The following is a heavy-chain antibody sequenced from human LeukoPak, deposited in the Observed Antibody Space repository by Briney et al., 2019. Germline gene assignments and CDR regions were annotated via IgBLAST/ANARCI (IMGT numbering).Heavy chain of an antibody. CDR2: IYTSGST. CDR1: GGSISSGSYY. J-gene: IGHJ3*02. CDR3: AKKISSGASRPFDI. Sequence: SQTLSLTCTVSGGSISSGSYYWSWIRQPAGKGLEWIGRIYTSGSTNYNPSLKSRVTISVDTSKNQFSLKLSSVTAADTAVYYCAKKISSGASRPFDIWGQGTMVTVSS. V-gene: IGHV4-61*02. D-gene: IGHD1-26*01.